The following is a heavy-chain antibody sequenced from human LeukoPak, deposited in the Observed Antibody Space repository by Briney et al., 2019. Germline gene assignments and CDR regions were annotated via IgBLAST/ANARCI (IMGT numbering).Heavy chain of an antibody. V-gene: IGHV4-59*01. CDR1: GGSISSYY. D-gene: IGHD1-26*01. CDR3: ARGGRFDYGDY. Sequence: SETLSLTCTVSGGSISSYYWSWLRQPPGKGLEWIGYIYYSGSTNYNPSLKSRVTISVDTSMNQFSLKLSSVTAADTAVYYCARGGRFDYGDYWGQGTLVTVSS. J-gene: IGHJ4*02. CDR2: IYYSGST.